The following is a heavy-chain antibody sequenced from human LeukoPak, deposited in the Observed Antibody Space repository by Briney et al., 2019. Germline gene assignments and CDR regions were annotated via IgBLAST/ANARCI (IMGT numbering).Heavy chain of an antibody. CDR3: ARGILSPRSVAFDV. CDR1: GFTLSSHV. Sequence: GRSLRLSCVASGFTLSSHVMHWVRQAPGKGLEWVALISSDGTTKYNADSVEGRFTISRDTSMDTLYLQMNSLRVDDTSVYYCARGILSPRSVAFDVWGQGTMVTVS. D-gene: IGHD3-3*01. V-gene: IGHV3-30-3*01. CDR2: ISSDGTTK. J-gene: IGHJ3*01.